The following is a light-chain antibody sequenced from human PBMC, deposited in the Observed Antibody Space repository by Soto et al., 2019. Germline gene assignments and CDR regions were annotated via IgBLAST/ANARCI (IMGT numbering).Light chain of an antibody. CDR3: CSYVIGSAL. V-gene: IGLV2-23*02. CDR2: EVT. Sequence: QSVLTQPASVSGSPGQSITISCSGTTNDVGKYNLVSWYQHHPGKAPKLMIYEVTKRPSGVSNRFSGSKSGNTASLTISGLQAEDEADYYCCSYVIGSALLGGGTKLTVL. CDR1: TNDVGKYNL. J-gene: IGLJ2*01.